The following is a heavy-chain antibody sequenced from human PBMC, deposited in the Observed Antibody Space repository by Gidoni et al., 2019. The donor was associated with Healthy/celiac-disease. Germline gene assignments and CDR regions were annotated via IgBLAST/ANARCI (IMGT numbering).Heavy chain of an antibody. Sequence: QVQLQESGPGLVKPSETLSLTCTCSGGYLSRYSWSWIRQPPGKGLEWIGYIYYSGSTNYNPSLKSRVTISVDTPKNQFSLKLSSVTAADTAVYYCARHVVVAARGWFDPWGQGTLVTVSS. J-gene: IGHJ5*02. CDR3: ARHVVVAARGWFDP. CDR2: IYYSGST. CDR1: GGYLSRYS. V-gene: IGHV4-59*08. D-gene: IGHD2-15*01.